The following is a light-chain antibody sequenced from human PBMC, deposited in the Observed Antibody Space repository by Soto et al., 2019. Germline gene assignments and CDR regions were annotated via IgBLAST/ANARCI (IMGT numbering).Light chain of an antibody. CDR2: AAS. J-gene: IGKJ5*01. V-gene: IGKV1-17*01. CDR1: QGIADD. CDR3: LQHNSYPIT. Sequence: DIQMTQSPSSLSASVGDRVTITCRASQGIADDLGWYQQKPGKDPKRLIYAASSLQSGVPSRFSGSGSGTEFTLTISSLQPEDFATYYCLQHNSYPITFGQGTRLEIK.